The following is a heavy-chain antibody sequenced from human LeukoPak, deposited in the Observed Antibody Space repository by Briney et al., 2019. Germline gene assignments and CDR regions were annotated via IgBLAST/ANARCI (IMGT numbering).Heavy chain of an antibody. J-gene: IGHJ4*02. Sequence: GGSLRLSCAASGFTFSSYGMHWVRQAPGKGLEWVAVISYDGSNKYYADSVKGRFTISRDNSKNTLYLQMNSLRAEDTAVYYCAKGQSKAALSAPLSAYWGQGTLVTVSS. CDR3: AKGQSKAALSAPLSAY. V-gene: IGHV3-30*18. CDR2: ISYDGSNK. D-gene: IGHD6-6*01. CDR1: GFTFSSYG.